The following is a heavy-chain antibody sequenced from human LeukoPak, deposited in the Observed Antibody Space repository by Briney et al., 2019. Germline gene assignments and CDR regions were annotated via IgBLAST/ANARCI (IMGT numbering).Heavy chain of an antibody. Sequence: ASVKVSCKASGYTFTSYAMNWVRQAPGQGLEWMGWINTNTGNPTYAQGFTGRFVLSLDTSVSTAYLQISSLKAEDTAVYYCARGVGGYDYVWGSYRYYGIDYWGQGTLVTVSS. CDR2: INTNTGNP. J-gene: IGHJ4*02. V-gene: IGHV7-4-1*02. CDR1: GYTFTSYA. D-gene: IGHD3-16*02. CDR3: ARGVGGYDYVWGSYRYYGIDY.